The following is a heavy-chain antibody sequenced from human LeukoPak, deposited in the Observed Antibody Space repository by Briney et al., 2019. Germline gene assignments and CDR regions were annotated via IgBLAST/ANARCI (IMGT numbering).Heavy chain of an antibody. CDR2: IKQDGSEK. J-gene: IGHJ4*02. D-gene: IGHD3-9*01. Sequence: GGSLRLSCAASGFTFSSYCMSWVRQAPGKGLEWVANIKQDGSEKYYVDSVKGRFTISRDNAKNSLYLQMNSLRAEDTAVYYCARDSTYYDILTGYYNTPYFDYWGQGTLVTVSS. CDR1: GFTFSSYC. CDR3: ARDSTYYDILTGYYNTPYFDY. V-gene: IGHV3-7*01.